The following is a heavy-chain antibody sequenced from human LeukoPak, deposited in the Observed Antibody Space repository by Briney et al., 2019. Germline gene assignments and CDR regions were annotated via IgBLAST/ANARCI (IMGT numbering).Heavy chain of an antibody. CDR2: IGRSGGTK. D-gene: IGHD3/OR15-3a*01. Sequence: GGSLRLSCAASGFTFSNNNMNWVRQAPGKGLEWVSFIGRSGGTKDYADSVKGRFTMSRDNAQNSLYLQMNSLRAEDTAVYYCARGGSGLGHYFDHWGQGTLVTVSS. V-gene: IGHV3-48*04. J-gene: IGHJ4*02. CDR3: ARGGSGLGHYFDH. CDR1: GFTFSNNN.